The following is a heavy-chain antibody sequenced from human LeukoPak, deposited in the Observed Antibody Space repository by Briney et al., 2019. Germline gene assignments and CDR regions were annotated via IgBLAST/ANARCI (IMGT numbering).Heavy chain of an antibody. CDR2: INPNSGGT. D-gene: IGHD3-22*01. V-gene: IGHV1-2*06. Sequence: ASVKVSCKASGGTFSSYTISWVRQAPGQGLEWMGRINPNSGGTNYAQKFQGRVTMTRDTSISTAYMELSRLRSDDTAVYYCARVLGRNYYDSTPPHYFDYWGQGTLVTVSS. CDR1: GGTFSSYT. CDR3: ARVLGRNYYDSTPPHYFDY. J-gene: IGHJ4*02.